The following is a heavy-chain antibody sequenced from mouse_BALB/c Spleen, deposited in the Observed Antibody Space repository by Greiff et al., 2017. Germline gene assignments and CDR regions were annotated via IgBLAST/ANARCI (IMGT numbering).Heavy chain of an antibody. CDR1: GFTFSSYT. CDR2: ISSGGSYT. V-gene: IGHV5-9-1*01. Sequence: EVKLEESGGGLVKPGGSLKLSCAASGFTFSSYTMSWVRQTPEKRLEWVATISSGGSYTYYPDTVTGRFTISRDNAKNTLYLEMSSLRSEDTAMYYCARRRPPYFDYWGQGTTLTVSS. CDR3: ARRRPPYFDY. J-gene: IGHJ2*01.